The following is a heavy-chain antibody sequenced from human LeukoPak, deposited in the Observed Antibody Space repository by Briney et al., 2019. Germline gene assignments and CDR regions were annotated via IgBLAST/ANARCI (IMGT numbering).Heavy chain of an antibody. Sequence: GGSLRLSCAASGFTFSSYSMNWVRQAPGKGLEWVSYISSSSSSTIYYADSVKGRFTISRDNAKNSLYLQMNSLRAEDTAVYYCASAHGGSHYWGQGTLVTVSS. CDR1: GFTFSSYS. CDR3: ASAHGGSHY. CDR2: ISSSSSSTI. J-gene: IGHJ4*02. D-gene: IGHD3-16*01. V-gene: IGHV3-48*01.